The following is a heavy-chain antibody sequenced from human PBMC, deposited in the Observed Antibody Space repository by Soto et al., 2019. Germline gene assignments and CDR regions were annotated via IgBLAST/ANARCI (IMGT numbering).Heavy chain of an antibody. D-gene: IGHD3-22*01. J-gene: IGHJ4*02. CDR2: IIPILGIA. V-gene: IGHV1-69*08. CDR3: ARESPRDYSDSSGYYPHNFVY. Sequence: QVQLVPSGAEVKKPGSSVKVSCKASGGTFSSYTISWVRQAPGQGLEWMGRIIPILGIANYAQKFQGRVTITANKSASIAYMELSSLGSEDTAVYYCARESPRDYSDSSGYYPHNFVYCVQGTLVTVSS. CDR1: GGTFSSYT.